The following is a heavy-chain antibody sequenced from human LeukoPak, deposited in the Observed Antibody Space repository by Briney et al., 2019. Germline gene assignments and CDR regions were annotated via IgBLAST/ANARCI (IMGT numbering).Heavy chain of an antibody. CDR1: GYTFTDYY. CDR2: INPNRGGT. Sequence: GASVKISCKASGYTFTDYYMHWVRQAPGQGLEWMGWINPNRGGTNYAQKFQGRVTMTRDTSISTAYMELSRLRSDDTAVYYRARAAAESESNYYDSSGYTQYWGQGTLVTVSS. D-gene: IGHD3-22*01. J-gene: IGHJ4*02. CDR3: ARAAAESESNYYDSSGYTQY. V-gene: IGHV1-2*02.